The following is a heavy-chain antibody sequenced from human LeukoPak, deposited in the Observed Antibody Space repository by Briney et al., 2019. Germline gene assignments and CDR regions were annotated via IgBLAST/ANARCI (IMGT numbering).Heavy chain of an antibody. CDR1: GYTFTGYY. Sequence: SSVKVSCKASGYTFTGYYMHWVRQAPGQGREWMGWINPNSGGTNYAHKFHGRVTMTSDTSISTAYMELSRLRSDDPAVYYCARETGTMGFDPWGQGTLVTVSS. D-gene: IGHD1/OR15-1a*01. CDR2: INPNSGGT. J-gene: IGHJ5*02. CDR3: ARETGTMGFDP. V-gene: IGHV1-2*02.